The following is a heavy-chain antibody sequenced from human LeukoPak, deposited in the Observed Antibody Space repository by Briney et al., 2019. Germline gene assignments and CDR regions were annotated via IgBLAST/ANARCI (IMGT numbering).Heavy chain of an antibody. Sequence: GGSLRLSCAASGFTFSSYSMNWVRQAPGKGLEWVSSISSSSSYIYYADSVKGRFTISRDNAKNSLYLQMNSLRAEDTAVYYCARDRSTNSYAEYFFDYWGRGTLVSVSS. J-gene: IGHJ4*02. V-gene: IGHV3-21*06. D-gene: IGHD5-18*01. CDR2: ISSSSSYI. CDR1: GFTFSSYS. CDR3: ARDRSTNSYAEYFFDY.